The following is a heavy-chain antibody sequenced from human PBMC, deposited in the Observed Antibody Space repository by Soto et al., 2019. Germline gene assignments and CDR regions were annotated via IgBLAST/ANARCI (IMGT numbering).Heavy chain of an antibody. J-gene: IGHJ3*02. V-gene: IGHV3-23*01. CDR3: AKDRSPSYDRSGYYWDEAFDI. Sequence: GGSLRLSCAASGFTFSSYAMSWVRQAPGKGLEWVSAISGSGGSTYYADSVKGRFTISRDNSKNTLYLQMNSLRAEDTAVYYCAKDRSPSYDRSGYYWDEAFDIWGQGTMVTVS. D-gene: IGHD3-22*01. CDR2: ISGSGGST. CDR1: GFTFSSYA.